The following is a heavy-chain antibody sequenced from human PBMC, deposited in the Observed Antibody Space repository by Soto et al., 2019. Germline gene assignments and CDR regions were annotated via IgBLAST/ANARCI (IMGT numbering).Heavy chain of an antibody. V-gene: IGHV3-21*01. CDR1: GFNFGAFG. CDR3: ARDMKSDRFWGTNGFDP. J-gene: IGHJ5*02. Sequence: GGSLRLSCGASGFNFGAFGMNWVRQAPGKGLEWVSSITLSSSYIYYADSVKGRFTVSRDNAKNSLYLDMKSLTVDDTAVYYCARDMKSDRFWGTNGFDPWGQGTLVTVSS. D-gene: IGHD3-16*01. CDR2: ITLSSSYI.